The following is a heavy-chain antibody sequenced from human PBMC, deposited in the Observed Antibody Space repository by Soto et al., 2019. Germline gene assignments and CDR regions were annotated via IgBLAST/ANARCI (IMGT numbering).Heavy chain of an antibody. V-gene: IGHV3-21*01. CDR1: GFTFSSYS. J-gene: IGHJ4*02. Sequence: LSLSCAASGFTFSSYSMNWVRQAPGKGLEWVSSISSSSSYIYYADSVKGRFTISRDNAKNSLYLQMNSLRAEDTAVYYCARDSLLSDSYFDYWGQGTLVTVSS. CDR3: ARDSLLSDSYFDY. D-gene: IGHD1-26*01. CDR2: ISSSSSYI.